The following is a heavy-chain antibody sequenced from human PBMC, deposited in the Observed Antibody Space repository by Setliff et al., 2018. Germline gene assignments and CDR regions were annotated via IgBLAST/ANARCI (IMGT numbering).Heavy chain of an antibody. CDR1: GITFNSYA. D-gene: IGHD3-3*01. CDR3: AGQGPIFGSGLIPGFDQ. J-gene: IGHJ4*02. Sequence: GESLKISCAASGITFNSYAISWVRQAPGKGLEWVSTVSVSGDNTYYTDSVKGRFTTSRDNSKNTVSLQMSSLRTEYTAIYFCAGQGPIFGSGLIPGFDQWGQGTMVTVSS. V-gene: IGHV3-23*01. CDR2: VSVSGDNT.